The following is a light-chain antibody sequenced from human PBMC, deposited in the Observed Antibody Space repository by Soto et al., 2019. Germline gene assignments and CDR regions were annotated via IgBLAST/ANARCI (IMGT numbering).Light chain of an antibody. J-gene: IGLJ1*01. CDR3: QSYDSSLSGYV. CDR1: RSNIGAGYD. V-gene: IGLV1-40*01. Sequence: QSVLTQSPSVSGAPGHSVTISCTGNRSNIGAGYDVNWYQQLPGTAPKLLIYGNTNRPSGVPDRFSASKSGTSASLAITGLQAEDEADYYCQSYDSSLSGYVFGSGTKVTVL. CDR2: GNT.